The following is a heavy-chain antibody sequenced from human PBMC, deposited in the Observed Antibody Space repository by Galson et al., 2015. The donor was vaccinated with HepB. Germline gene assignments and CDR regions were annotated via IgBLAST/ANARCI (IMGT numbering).Heavy chain of an antibody. CDR3: ARLWVRGSYYFDY. Sequence: LSLTCTVSGGSIRSGSYYWSWIRQPAGKGLEWIGRIYTSGSTNYNPSLKSRVTMSVDTSKNQFSLKLSSVTAADTAVYYCARLWVRGSYYFDYWGQGTLVTVSS. V-gene: IGHV4-61*02. CDR1: GGSIRSGSYY. J-gene: IGHJ4*02. D-gene: IGHD3-10*01. CDR2: IYTSGST.